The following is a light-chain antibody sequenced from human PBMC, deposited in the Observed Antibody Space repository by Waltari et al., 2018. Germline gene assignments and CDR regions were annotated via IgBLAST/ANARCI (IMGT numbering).Light chain of an antibody. Sequence: DIQMTQSPSSLSASAGDTVTITCRASQGISTNLNWFQQKPGKAPQRLIYTASNLESGVPSRFSVRGSGTDFTLTISTLQPEDFAAYYCLQTSALPHTFGQGTKVEIK. CDR2: TAS. CDR1: QGISTN. J-gene: IGKJ2*01. CDR3: LQTSALPHT. V-gene: IGKV1-17*01.